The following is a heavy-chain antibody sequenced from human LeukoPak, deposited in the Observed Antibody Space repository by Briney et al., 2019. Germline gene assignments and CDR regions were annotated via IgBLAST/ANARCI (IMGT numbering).Heavy chain of an antibody. Sequence: GGSLRLSCVASGFAFSSYWMSWVRQAPGKGLEWVANINQDGREKYYVDSVKGRFTISRDNAENSLYLQMNSLRAEDTAVYYCAGGLDDFWSGYYLDYWGRGTLVTVSS. CDR3: AGGLDDFWSGYYLDY. CDR1: GFAFSSYW. V-gene: IGHV3-7*03. J-gene: IGHJ4*02. D-gene: IGHD3-3*01. CDR2: INQDGREK.